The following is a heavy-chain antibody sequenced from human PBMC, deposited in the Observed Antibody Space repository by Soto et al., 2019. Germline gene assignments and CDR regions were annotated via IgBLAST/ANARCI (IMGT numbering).Heavy chain of an antibody. V-gene: IGHV3-53*01. CDR1: GLTISGKKY. Sequence: DVQLVESGGGLIQPGESLRLSCAAFGLTISGKKYVAWVRQAPGKGLEWVSALYDVDGSFYADSVTGRFTTSTDSSKTTVYLQMNDLRPDDTAVYYCATWHEREPAFDVWGQGTTVTISS. CDR3: ATWHEREPAFDV. J-gene: IGHJ3*01. CDR2: LYDVDGS. D-gene: IGHD1-1*01.